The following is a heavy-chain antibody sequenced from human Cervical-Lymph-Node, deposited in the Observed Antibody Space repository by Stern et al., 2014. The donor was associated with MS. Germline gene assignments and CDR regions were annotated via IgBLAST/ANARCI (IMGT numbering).Heavy chain of an antibody. V-gene: IGHV4-59*01. Sequence: QVQLQESGPGLLKPSETLSLSCTVSGASISHFYWSWIRQAPGKGLEWIGYVYYSGSTNYNPSLRGRVTISLDTSKNQFSLKLNSVTAADTALYYCARLHYYDSSGYYYEPLQYYFDYWGQGTLVTVSS. J-gene: IGHJ4*02. CDR2: VYYSGST. CDR1: GASISHFY. CDR3: ARLHYYDSSGYYYEPLQYYFDY. D-gene: IGHD3-22*01.